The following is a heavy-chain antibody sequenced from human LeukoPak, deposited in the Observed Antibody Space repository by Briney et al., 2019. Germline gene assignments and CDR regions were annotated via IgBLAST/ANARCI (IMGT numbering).Heavy chain of an antibody. V-gene: IGHV4-59*01. D-gene: IGHD3-10*01. CDR2: IYYSGST. J-gene: IGHJ4*02. CDR3: ARVSYYGSGSSYYFDY. CDR1: GGSISSYY. Sequence: SETLSLTCTVSGGSISSYYWSWIRQPPGKGLEWIGYIYYSGSTNYNPSLKSRVTISVDTSKNQSSLKLSSVTAADTAVYYCARVSYYGSGSSYYFDYWGQGTLVTVSS.